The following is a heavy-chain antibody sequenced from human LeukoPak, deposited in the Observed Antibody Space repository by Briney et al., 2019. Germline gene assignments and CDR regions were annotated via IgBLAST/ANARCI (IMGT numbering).Heavy chain of an antibody. CDR2: IWYDGSDK. Sequence: PGGSLRHSCAATGFTFSSNGMRGVPQTPGKGLEWLVVIWYDGSDKYYADSVKGRFTISRDNSKNTLYLQMNSLRAENTAVYYCARDTDTFDIWGQGTMVTVSS. CDR3: ARDTDTFDI. V-gene: IGHV3-33*01. J-gene: IGHJ3*02. CDR1: GFTFSSNG.